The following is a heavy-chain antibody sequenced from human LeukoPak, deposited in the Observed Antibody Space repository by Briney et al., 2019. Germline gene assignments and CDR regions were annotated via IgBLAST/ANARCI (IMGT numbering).Heavy chain of an antibody. CDR2: FDPVDEET. V-gene: IGHV1-24*01. J-gene: IGHJ6*03. CDR1: GYTLTELS. D-gene: IGHD3-3*01. Sequence: WASVKVSCKVSGYTLTELSMHWVRQAPGKGLEWMGTFDPVDEETIYAQKFQGRVTMTRDMSTSTVYMELSSLRSEDTAVYYCARDPRDGYDFWSGYSDYYYMDVWGKGTTVTVSS. CDR3: ARDPRDGYDFWSGYSDYYYMDV.